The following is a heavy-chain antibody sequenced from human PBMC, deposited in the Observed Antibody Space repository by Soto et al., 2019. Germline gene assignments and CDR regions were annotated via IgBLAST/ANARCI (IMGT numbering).Heavy chain of an antibody. CDR3: AKYKGDDDERSGSFLGSFDI. CDR1: GFTFGNFW. J-gene: IGHJ3*02. Sequence: VGYLRLSCSDSGFTFGNFWIHWVRQAPGKGLEWVSHIGPDGTDIVYADSVKGRFIISRDNARNTVYLQMNSLEAEDTAVYYYAKYKGDDDERSGSFLGSFDILGRATIV. D-gene: IGHD3-22*01. V-gene: IGHV3-74*03. CDR2: IGPDGTDI.